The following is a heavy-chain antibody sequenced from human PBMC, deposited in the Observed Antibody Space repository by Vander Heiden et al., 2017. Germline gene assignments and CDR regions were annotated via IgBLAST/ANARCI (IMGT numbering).Heavy chain of an antibody. Sequence: QVQLQQWGAGLLKPSETLSLTCAVYGGSFSGYYWSWIRQPPGKGLEWIGEINHSGSTNYNPSLKSRVTISVDTSKNQFSLKLSSVTAADTAVYYCARVRSPIVVVPAASNWFDPWCQGPLVTVSS. J-gene: IGHJ5*02. D-gene: IGHD2-2*01. CDR3: ARVRSPIVVVPAASNWFDP. CDR2: INHSGST. CDR1: GGSFSGYY. V-gene: IGHV4-34*01.